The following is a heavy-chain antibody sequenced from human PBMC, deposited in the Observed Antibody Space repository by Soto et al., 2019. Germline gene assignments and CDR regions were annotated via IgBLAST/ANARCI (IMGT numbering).Heavy chain of an antibody. CDR3: AKDPSPYDSSGPHY. CDR1: GFTFSSYA. Sequence: GGSLRLSCAASGFTFSSYAMSWVRQAPGKGLEWVSAISGSGGSTYYADSVKGRFTTSRDNSKNTLYLQMNSLRAEDTAVYYCAKDPSPYDSSGPHYWGQGTLVTVSS. CDR2: ISGSGGST. D-gene: IGHD3-22*01. J-gene: IGHJ4*02. V-gene: IGHV3-23*01.